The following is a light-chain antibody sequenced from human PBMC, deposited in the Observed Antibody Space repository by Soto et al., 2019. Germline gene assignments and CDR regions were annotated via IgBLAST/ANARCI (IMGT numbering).Light chain of an antibody. Sequence: VMTQSPATLSVSPGERATLSCRASQNLRSSLAWYQQKPGQAPRLLIYGESTRATGIPDRFSGSGSGTDFTLTISRLDPEDFAVYYCPQYGSSPSVGQVTQVEIK. CDR2: GES. J-gene: IGKJ1*01. V-gene: IGKV3-20*01. CDR3: PQYGSSPS. CDR1: QNLRSS.